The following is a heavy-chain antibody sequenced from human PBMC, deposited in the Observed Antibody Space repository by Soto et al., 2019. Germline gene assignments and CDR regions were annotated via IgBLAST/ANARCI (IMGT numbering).Heavy chain of an antibody. Sequence: QVQVVQSGAEMKKPGASVKVSCKASGYTFSTHAMHWVRQAPGQRLEWMGWINAGNGNTKYSQTFQDRVTITRDTSASPAYMELRRLRSEDTAVYYCARDQRGVAGKEYYIYGMDVW. CDR3: ARDQRGVAGKEYYIYGMDV. V-gene: IGHV1-3*01. D-gene: IGHD6-19*01. CDR1: GYTFSTHA. CDR2: INAGNGNT. J-gene: IGHJ6*01.